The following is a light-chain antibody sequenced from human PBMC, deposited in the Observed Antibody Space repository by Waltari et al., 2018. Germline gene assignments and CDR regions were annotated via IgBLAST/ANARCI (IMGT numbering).Light chain of an antibody. J-gene: IGKJ2*01. CDR3: QQAHTFPYT. Sequence: DIQMTQSPSSVSASVGDRLTITCRASQGITGWLAWYQQKPGKAPELLIYGASSLQSGVPSRFSGSGSGTDFTLTITNLQPEDGATYYCQQAHTFPYTFGQGTKLEIK. V-gene: IGKV1D-12*01. CDR2: GAS. CDR1: QGITGW.